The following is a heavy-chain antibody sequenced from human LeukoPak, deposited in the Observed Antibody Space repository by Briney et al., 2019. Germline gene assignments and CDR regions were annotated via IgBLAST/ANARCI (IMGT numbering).Heavy chain of an antibody. V-gene: IGHV1-2*02. J-gene: IGHJ4*02. Sequence: GASVKVSCKASGYTFTSYYMHWVRQAPGQGLEWMGWINPNSGGTNYAQKFQGRVTMTRDTSIRTAYMALSRLTSDDTALYFCARGLYFFDYWGQGTLVTVSS. CDR1: GYTFTSYY. CDR2: INPNSGGT. CDR3: ARGLYFFDY.